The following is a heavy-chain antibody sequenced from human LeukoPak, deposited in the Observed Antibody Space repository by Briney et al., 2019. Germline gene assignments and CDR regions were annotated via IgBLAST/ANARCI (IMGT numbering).Heavy chain of an antibody. CDR2: IYHSGST. CDR3: ARQWLSGVGWFDP. V-gene: IGHV4-38-2*01. CDR1: GYSISSGYY. J-gene: IGHJ5*02. D-gene: IGHD6-19*01. Sequence: PSETLSLTCAVSGYSISSGYYWGWIRQPPGKGLEWIGSIYHSGSTYYNPSLKSRVTMSVDTSKNQFSLKLSSVTAADTAVYYCARQWLSGVGWFDPWGQGTLVTVSS.